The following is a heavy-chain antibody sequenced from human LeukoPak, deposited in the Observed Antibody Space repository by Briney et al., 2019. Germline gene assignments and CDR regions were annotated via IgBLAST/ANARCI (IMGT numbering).Heavy chain of an antibody. V-gene: IGHV3-30*18. J-gene: IGHJ4*02. CDR2: ISYDGSNK. D-gene: IGHD3-22*01. CDR3: AKDRYYDSSGINDC. CDR1: GFTFSSYG. Sequence: GGSLRLSCAASGFTFSSYGMHWVRQAPGKGLEWVAVISYDGSNKYYADSVKGRFTISRDNSKNTLYLQMNSLRAEDTAVYYCAKDRYYDSSGINDCWGQGTLVTVSS.